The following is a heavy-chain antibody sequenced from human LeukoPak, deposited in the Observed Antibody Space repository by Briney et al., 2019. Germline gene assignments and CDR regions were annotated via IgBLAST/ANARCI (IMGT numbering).Heavy chain of an antibody. J-gene: IGHJ6*02. D-gene: IGHD1-1*01. V-gene: IGHV4-30-4*01. CDR2: IYYSGST. CDR3: ARGVYSWNDYYYYGMDV. Sequence: SETLSLTCTVSGGSISSGDYYWSWIRQPPGKGLEWIGYIYYSGSTYYNPSLKSRVTISVDTSKNQFSLKLSSVTAADTAVYYCARGVYSWNDYYYYGMDVWGQGTTVTVSS. CDR1: GGSISSGDYY.